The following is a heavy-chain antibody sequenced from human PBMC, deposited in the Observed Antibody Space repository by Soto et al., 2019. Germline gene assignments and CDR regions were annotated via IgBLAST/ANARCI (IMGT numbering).Heavy chain of an antibody. CDR1: GGSISSGGYY. CDR2: IYYSGST. D-gene: IGHD2-2*01. V-gene: IGHV4-31*03. CDR3: ARSSTSANYFDY. Sequence: PSGTLSLTCTVSGGSISSGGYYWSWISQHPGKGLEWIGYIYYSGSTYYNPSLKSRVTISVDTSKNQFSLKLSSVTAADSAVYNCARSSTSANYFDYWGQGTLVTVS. J-gene: IGHJ4*02.